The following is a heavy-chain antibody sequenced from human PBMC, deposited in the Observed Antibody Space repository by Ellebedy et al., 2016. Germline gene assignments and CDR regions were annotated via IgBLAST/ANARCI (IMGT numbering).Heavy chain of an antibody. J-gene: IGHJ3*02. V-gene: IGHV3-74*03. CDR2: IDNDGSFT. CDR3: ARDHDDPNPGDAFDI. D-gene: IGHD3-3*01. CDR1: GFTFDGYW. Sequence: GGSLRLXXAASGFTFDGYWMQWVRQAPGKGLVWVSRIDNDGSFTTYADSVKGRFTISRDNAKNTVYLQMNSLRPEDTAVYYCARDHDDPNPGDAFDIWGQGTMVTVSS.